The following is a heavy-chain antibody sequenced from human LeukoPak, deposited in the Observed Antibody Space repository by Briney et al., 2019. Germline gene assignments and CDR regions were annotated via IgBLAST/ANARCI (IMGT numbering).Heavy chain of an antibody. J-gene: IGHJ5*02. CDR2: SSTSGSTI. CDR3: ARESYYYGSGAYDP. D-gene: IGHD3-10*01. CDR1: GFIISDYY. V-gene: IGHV3-11*01. Sequence: KPGGSLRLSCAASGFIISDYYMSWIRQAPGKGLEWLSYSSTSGSTISYADSVKGRFTIPRDNAKNSLYLQMNSLRAEDTAVYYCARESYYYGSGAYDPWGQGTLVTVSS.